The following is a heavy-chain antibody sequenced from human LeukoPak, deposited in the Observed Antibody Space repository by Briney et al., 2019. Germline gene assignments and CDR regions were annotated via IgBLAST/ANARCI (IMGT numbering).Heavy chain of an antibody. Sequence: GGSLRLSCAASGFTFSSYGMHWVRQAPGKGLEWVAFIRYDGSNKYYADSVKGRCTISRDNSKNTLYLQMNSLRAEDTAVYYCAKDGHRYYYDSSGYYPAGDWGQGTLVTVSS. CDR2: IRYDGSNK. CDR3: AKDGHRYYYDSSGYYPAGD. D-gene: IGHD3-22*01. V-gene: IGHV3-30*02. J-gene: IGHJ4*02. CDR1: GFTFSSYG.